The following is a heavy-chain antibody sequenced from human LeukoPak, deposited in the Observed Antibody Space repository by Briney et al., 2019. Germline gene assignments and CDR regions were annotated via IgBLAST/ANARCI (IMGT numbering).Heavy chain of an antibody. V-gene: IGHV1-8*02. CDR1: GYTFSDYD. D-gene: IGHD2-21*01. CDR3: ARVVMKAFYYYYMDV. CDR2: MSPTSGDT. Sequence: ASVKVSCKASGYTFSDYDVNWVRQAPGQGLEWMGWMSPTSGDTGYAQKFQGRVTMTRSMSKNTAYMELSRLRSEDTAVYFCARVVMKAFYYYYMDVWGKGTT. J-gene: IGHJ6*03.